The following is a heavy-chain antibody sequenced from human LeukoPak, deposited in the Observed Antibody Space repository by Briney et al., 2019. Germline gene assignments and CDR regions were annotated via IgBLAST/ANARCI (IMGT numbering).Heavy chain of an antibody. J-gene: IGHJ4*02. D-gene: IGHD3-22*01. CDR1: GYTFTKYA. CDR2: IDTNTGNP. V-gene: IGHV7-4-1*02. CDR3: ANCYDSSGFFAY. Sequence: ASVTVSCTGSGYTFTKYAISWVRQAPGQGLEYMGWIDTNTGNPTYAQGFTGRFVISLDTSVSTAYLQISSLKAEDSAIYFCANCYDSSGFFAYWGQGTLVTVSS.